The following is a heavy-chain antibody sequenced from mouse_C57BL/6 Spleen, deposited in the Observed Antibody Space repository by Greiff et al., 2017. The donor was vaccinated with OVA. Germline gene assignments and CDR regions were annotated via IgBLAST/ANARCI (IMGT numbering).Heavy chain of an antibody. D-gene: IGHD2-3*01. J-gene: IGHJ3*01. Sequence: VQLQQSGPELVKPGASVKISCKASGYTFTDYYMNWVKQSHGKSLEWIGDINPNNGGTSYNQKFKGKATLTVDKSSSTAYMELRSLTSEDSAVYYCARGIYDGYYVGFAYWGQGTLVTVSA. CDR3: ARGIYDGYYVGFAY. CDR2: INPNNGGT. V-gene: IGHV1-26*01. CDR1: GYTFTDYY.